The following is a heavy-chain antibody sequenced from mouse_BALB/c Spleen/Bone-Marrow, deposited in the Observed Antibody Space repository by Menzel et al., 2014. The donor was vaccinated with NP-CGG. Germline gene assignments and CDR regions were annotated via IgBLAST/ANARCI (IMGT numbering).Heavy chain of an antibody. CDR1: GFTFSSYT. D-gene: IGHD1-2*01. Sequence: LQQSGGGLVQPGGSLKLSCAASGFTFSSYTMSWVRQTPEKRLEWVAYISNGGGSTYYPDTVKGRFTISRDNAKNTLYLQTSSLKSEDTAMYYCAGRSAATYYFDYWGQGTTLTVSS. J-gene: IGHJ2*01. V-gene: IGHV5-12-2*01. CDR3: AGRSAATYYFDY. CDR2: ISNGGGST.